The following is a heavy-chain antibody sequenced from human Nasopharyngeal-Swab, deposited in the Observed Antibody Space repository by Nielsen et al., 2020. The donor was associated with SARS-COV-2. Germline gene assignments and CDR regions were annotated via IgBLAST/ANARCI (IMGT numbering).Heavy chain of an antibody. CDR2: ISGSGGST. Sequence: ARQPPGKGLEWVSAISGSGGSTYYADSVKGRFTISRDNSKNTLYLQMNSLRAEDTAVYYCAKLSPYYYGSGSSHDAFDIWGQGTMVTVSS. CDR3: AKLSPYYYGSGSSHDAFDI. D-gene: IGHD3-10*01. V-gene: IGHV3-23*01. J-gene: IGHJ3*02.